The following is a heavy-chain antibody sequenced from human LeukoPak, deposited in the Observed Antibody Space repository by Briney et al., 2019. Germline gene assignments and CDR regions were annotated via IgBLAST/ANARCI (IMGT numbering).Heavy chain of an antibody. J-gene: IGHJ3*02. CDR3: ARDSPPSFTIFGVVTRPLVWGRGAFDI. CDR1: GYTFTSYY. CDR2: INTNTGNP. V-gene: IGHV7-4-1*02. D-gene: IGHD3-3*01. Sequence: GASVKVSCKASGYTFTSYYMHWVRQAPGQGLEWMGWINTNTGNPTYAQGFTGRFVFSLDTSVSTAYLQISSLKAEDTAVYYCARDSPPSFTIFGVVTRPLVWGRGAFDIWGQGTMVTVSS.